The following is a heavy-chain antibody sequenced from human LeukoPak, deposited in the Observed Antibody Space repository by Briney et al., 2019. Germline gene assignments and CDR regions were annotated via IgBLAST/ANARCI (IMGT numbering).Heavy chain of an antibody. CDR2: ISPGNSDT. CDR3: ARLISSSWYEFDF. CDR1: GYTFTNFW. D-gene: IGHD6-13*01. V-gene: IGHV5-51*01. J-gene: IGHJ4*02. Sequence: GESLKISCKASGYTFTNFWIGWVRQMPGKGLEWMGIISPGNSDTRYRPSFQGQVTMSADKSINTAYLQWNSLKASDSALYYCARLISSSWYEFDFWGQGTLVTVSS.